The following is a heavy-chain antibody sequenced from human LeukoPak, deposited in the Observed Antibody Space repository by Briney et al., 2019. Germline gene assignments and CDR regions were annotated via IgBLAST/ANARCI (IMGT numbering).Heavy chain of an antibody. J-gene: IGHJ6*02. CDR3: ARDQGRGLRYFDWLKDPGYGMDV. Sequence: GGSLRLSCVASGFTFSSYAIHWVRQAPGKGLEWVAVISYDGSNKYYADSVKGRFTFSRDNSKNTLYLQMNSLRTEDTAVYYCARDQGRGLRYFDWLKDPGYGMDVWGQGTTVTVSS. V-gene: IGHV3-30*04. CDR2: ISYDGSNK. CDR1: GFTFSSYA. D-gene: IGHD3-9*01.